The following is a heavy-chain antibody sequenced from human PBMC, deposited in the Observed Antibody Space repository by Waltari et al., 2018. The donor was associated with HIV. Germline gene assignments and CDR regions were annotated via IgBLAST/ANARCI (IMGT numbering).Heavy chain of an antibody. V-gene: IGHV4-39*01. J-gene: IGHJ4*02. Sequence: QLQLQESGPGLVKPSETLSLTCTVSGGSISSSSYYWGWIRQPPGKGLEWIGSIYYSGSTYYNPSLKSRVTISVDTSKNQFSLKLSSVTAADTAVYYCARITMVQGVIINPRFDYWGQGTLVTVSS. D-gene: IGHD3-10*01. CDR3: ARITMVQGVIINPRFDY. CDR1: GGSISSSSYY. CDR2: IYYSGST.